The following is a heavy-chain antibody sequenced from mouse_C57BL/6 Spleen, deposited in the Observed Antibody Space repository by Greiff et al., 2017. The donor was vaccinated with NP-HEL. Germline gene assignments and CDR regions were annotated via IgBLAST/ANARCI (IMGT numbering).Heavy chain of an antibody. CDR1: GYTFTDYY. J-gene: IGHJ3*01. Sequence: VQLQQSGPELVKPGASVKISCKASGYTFTDYYMNWVKQSHGKSLEWIGDINPNNGGTSYNQKFKGKATLTVDKSSSTAYMELRSLTSEDSAVYYCARDDYGGAWFAYWGQGTLVTVSA. V-gene: IGHV1-26*01. CDR2: INPNNGGT. CDR3: ARDDYGGAWFAY. D-gene: IGHD2-4*01.